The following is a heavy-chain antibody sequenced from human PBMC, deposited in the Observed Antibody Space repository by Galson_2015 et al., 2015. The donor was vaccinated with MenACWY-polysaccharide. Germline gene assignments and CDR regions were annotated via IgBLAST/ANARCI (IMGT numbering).Heavy chain of an antibody. CDR3: ARVEKYSGSYYILH. CDR1: GYSISSGYY. D-gene: IGHD1-26*01. V-gene: IGHV4-38-2*01. CDR2: IYHSGST. J-gene: IGHJ4*02. Sequence: ETLSLTCAVSGYSISSGYYWGWIRQPPGKGLEWIGSIYHSGSTYHNPSLKSRVTISVDTSKNQFSLKLSSVTAADTAVYYCARVEKYSGSYYILHWGQGTLVTVSS.